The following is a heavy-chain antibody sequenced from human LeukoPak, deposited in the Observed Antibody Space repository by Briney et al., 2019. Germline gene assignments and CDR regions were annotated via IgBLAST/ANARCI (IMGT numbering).Heavy chain of an antibody. CDR1: GGSISSYY. CDR2: IYYSGST. CDR3: ARDLAAAGLDY. V-gene: IGHV4-59*01. Sequence: PSETLSLTCTVSGGSISSYYWSWIRQPPGKGLGWIGYIYYSGSTNYNPSLKSRVTISVDTSKNQFSLKLSSVTAADTAVYYCARDLAAAGLDYWGQGTLVTVSS. J-gene: IGHJ4*02. D-gene: IGHD6-13*01.